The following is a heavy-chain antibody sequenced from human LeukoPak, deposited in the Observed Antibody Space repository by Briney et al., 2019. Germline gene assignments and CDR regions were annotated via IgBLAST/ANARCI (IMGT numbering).Heavy chain of an antibody. CDR2: INHSGST. CDR1: GGSFSGYY. D-gene: IGHD5-18*01. V-gene: IGHV4-34*01. CDR3: AREVDTAMASHFDY. Sequence: TSSETLSLTCAVYGGSFSGYYWSWIRQPPGKGLEWIGEINHSGSTNYNPSLKSRVTISVDTSKNQFSLKLSSVTAADTAVYYCAREVDTAMASHFDYWGQGTLVTVSS. J-gene: IGHJ4*02.